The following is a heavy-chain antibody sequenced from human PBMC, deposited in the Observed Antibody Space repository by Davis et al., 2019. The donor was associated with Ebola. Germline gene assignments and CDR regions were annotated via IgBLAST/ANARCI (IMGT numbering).Heavy chain of an antibody. V-gene: IGHV4-34*01. D-gene: IGHD5-18*01. J-gene: IGHJ4*02. CDR1: GGSFSDYY. CDR3: ARRLSRGYSYGRHFDY. CDR2: INHSGST. Sequence: PSETLSLTCAVYGGSFSDYYWSWIRQSPGKGLEWIGEINHSGSTAYNPSLKSRVTISVDTSKNQFSLKLRSVTAADMAVYYCARRLSRGYSYGRHFDYWGQGTLVTVSS.